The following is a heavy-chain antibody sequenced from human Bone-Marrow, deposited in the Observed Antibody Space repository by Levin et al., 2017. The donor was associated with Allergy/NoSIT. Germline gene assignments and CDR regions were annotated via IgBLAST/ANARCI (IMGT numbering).Heavy chain of an antibody. CDR2: IDGTGDRA. Sequence: PGGSLRLSCAGSGFNFSPFIMSWVRQGPGKGLEWIADIDGTGDRAYYADSVKGRFTISRDNSKNTVYLQMNSLRDEDTAVYYCAKEHGGPDIVYIYKWLVDSWGQGTLVTVSS. CDR1: GFNFSPFI. CDR3: AKEHGGPDIVYIYKWLVDS. V-gene: IGHV3-23*01. D-gene: IGHD2-15*01. J-gene: IGHJ4*02.